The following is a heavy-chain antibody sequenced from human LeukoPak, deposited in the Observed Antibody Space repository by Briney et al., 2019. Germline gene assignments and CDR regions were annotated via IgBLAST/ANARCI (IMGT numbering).Heavy chain of an antibody. CDR2: INSDGRRA. CDR1: GFTISNHW. J-gene: IGHJ6*03. Sequence: GGSLRLSCAASGFTISNHWMHWVRQAPGKGLVWVSRINSDGRRASYADSVKGRFTISRDNAKNTLYLQMNSLRPDDTAVYYCAREVEVVPATMGAYYYYYMDVWGKGTTVTVSS. D-gene: IGHD2-2*01. CDR3: AREVEVVPATMGAYYYYYMDV. V-gene: IGHV3-74*01.